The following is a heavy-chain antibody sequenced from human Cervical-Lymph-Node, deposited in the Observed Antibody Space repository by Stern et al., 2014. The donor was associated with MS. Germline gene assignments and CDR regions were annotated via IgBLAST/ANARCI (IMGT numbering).Heavy chain of an antibody. CDR2: IHHSGAN. V-gene: IGHV4-31*03. CDR1: GAPINSGGYY. J-gene: IGHJ3*02. D-gene: IGHD3-16*01. Sequence: VQLQESGPGLVKPSQTLSLSCTVSGAPINSGGYYWTWIRQLPGKGLERVGYIHHSGANFYNPSLKSRVSISVHTSENQFSLKLNSVTAADTAVYYCAAIGPLMEGAAFDIWGQGTMVTVSP. CDR3: AAIGPLMEGAAFDI.